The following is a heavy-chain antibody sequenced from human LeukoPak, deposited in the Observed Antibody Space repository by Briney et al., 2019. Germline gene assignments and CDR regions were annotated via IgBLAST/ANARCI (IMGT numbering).Heavy chain of an antibody. CDR2: ISGDSNHI. CDR1: GFTFSRYS. V-gene: IGHV3-21*01. D-gene: IGHD2-2*01. J-gene: IGHJ4*02. Sequence: TAGGSLRLSCAASGFTFSRYSMSWVRQAPGKGLEWVSSISGDSNHIYYADSVEGRFTISRDNAKNSLYLQMNSLRAEDTAVYYCANHLACGSTSCPPFDYWGQGTLVTVSS. CDR3: ANHLACGSTSCPPFDY.